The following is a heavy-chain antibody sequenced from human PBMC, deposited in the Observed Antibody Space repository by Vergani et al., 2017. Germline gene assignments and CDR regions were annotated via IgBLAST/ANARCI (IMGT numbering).Heavy chain of an antibody. CDR1: GDYITNGGFS. D-gene: IGHD3-16*02. Sequence: QLQLQESGSGLVKPSQTLSLTCAVSGDYITNGGFSWNWIRPPPGKGPEWIGYIFPSGNSDYNPSLKNRVSISLDKSKNQFSLWVNSVTAADTAVYFCARASLRALVGYYYYMDVWGKGKTVVVSS. J-gene: IGHJ6*03. CDR2: IFPSGNS. CDR3: ARASLRALVGYYYYMDV. V-gene: IGHV4-30-2*01.